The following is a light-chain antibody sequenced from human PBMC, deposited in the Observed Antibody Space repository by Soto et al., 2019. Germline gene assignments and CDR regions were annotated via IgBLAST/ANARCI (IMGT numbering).Light chain of an antibody. J-gene: IGKJ3*01. CDR1: QSVSSSY. CDR3: QKYGSSPGFT. V-gene: IGKV3-20*01. CDR2: GAS. Sequence: EIVLTQSPGTLSLSPGERATLSCRASQSVSSSYLAWYQQKPGQAPRLLIYGASSRATGIPDRFSGSGSGTDFTLTISRLEPEDFAVFYCQKYGSSPGFTFAPGTKVDIK.